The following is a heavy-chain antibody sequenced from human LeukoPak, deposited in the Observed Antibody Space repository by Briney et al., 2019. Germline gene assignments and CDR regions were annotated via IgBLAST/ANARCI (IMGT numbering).Heavy chain of an antibody. Sequence: SETLSLTCTVSGGSISSSSYYWGWIRQPPGKGLGWIGSIYYSGSTYYNPSLKSRVTISVDTSKNQFSLKLSSVTAADTAVYYCARQALGEFDYYYYYMDVWGKGTTVTVSS. CDR1: GGSISSSSYY. V-gene: IGHV4-39*01. CDR3: ARQALGEFDYYYYYMDV. CDR2: IYYSGST. J-gene: IGHJ6*03. D-gene: IGHD3-10*01.